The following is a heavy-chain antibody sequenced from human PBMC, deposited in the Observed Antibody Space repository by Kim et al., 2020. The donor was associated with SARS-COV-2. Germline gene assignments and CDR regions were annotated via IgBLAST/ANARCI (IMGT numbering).Heavy chain of an antibody. J-gene: IGHJ3*01. V-gene: IGHV1-46*01. Sequence: ASVKVSCKASGYTFSSYYMHWVRQAPGQGLEWMGIINPSGGSTSYAQKFQGRVTMTRDTSTSTVYMELSSLRSEDTAVYFCAREGHLTTVTPHDAFDVWGQGTMVTVSS. CDR1: GYTFSSYY. D-gene: IGHD4-17*01. CDR3: AREGHLTTVTPHDAFDV. CDR2: INPSGGST.